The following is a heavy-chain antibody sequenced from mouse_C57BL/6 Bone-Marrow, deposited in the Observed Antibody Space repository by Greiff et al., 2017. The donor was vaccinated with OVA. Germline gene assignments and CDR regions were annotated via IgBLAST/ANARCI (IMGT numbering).Heavy chain of an antibody. V-gene: IGHV5-6*01. CDR2: ISSGGSYT. Sequence: EVHLVESGGDLVKPGGSLKLSCAASGFTFSSYGMSWVRQTPDKRLEWVATISSGGSYTYYPDSVKGRFTISRDNAKNTLYLQMSSLKSEDTAMYYCARHRGAQATCLNYWGQGTTLTVSS. J-gene: IGHJ2*01. D-gene: IGHD3-2*02. CDR1: GFTFSSYG. CDR3: ARHRGAQATCLNY.